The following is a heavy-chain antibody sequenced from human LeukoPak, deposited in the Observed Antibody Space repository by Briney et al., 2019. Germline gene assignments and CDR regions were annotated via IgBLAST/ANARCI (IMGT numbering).Heavy chain of an antibody. CDR1: GDSVSSNSAA. J-gene: IGHJ6*03. D-gene: IGHD6-19*01. Sequence: QTLSLTCAISGDSVSSNSAAWNWIRQSPSRGLEWLGRTYYRSKWYNDYAVSVKSRITINPDTSKNQFSLQLNSVTPEDTAVYYCARALAVAGNYYYYYMDVWGKGTTVTVSS. CDR2: TYYRSKWYN. V-gene: IGHV6-1*01. CDR3: ARALAVAGNYYYYYMDV.